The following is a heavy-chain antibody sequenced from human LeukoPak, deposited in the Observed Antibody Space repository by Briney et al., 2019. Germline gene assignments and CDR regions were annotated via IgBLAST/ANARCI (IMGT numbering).Heavy chain of an antibody. J-gene: IGHJ4*02. Sequence: PGGSLRLSCAASGFTFSSYEMNWVRQAPGKGLEWVSYISSSGSIIYYADSVKGRFTISRDNAKSSLYLQMNSLRAEDTAVYYCARVVFGHGYFDYWGQGTLATVSS. CDR1: GFTFSSYE. CDR2: ISSSGSII. CDR3: ARVVFGHGYFDY. D-gene: IGHD2-21*01. V-gene: IGHV3-48*03.